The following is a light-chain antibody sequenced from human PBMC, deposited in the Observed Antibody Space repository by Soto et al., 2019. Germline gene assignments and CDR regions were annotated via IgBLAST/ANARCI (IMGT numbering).Light chain of an antibody. CDR3: QQYGKWPGT. J-gene: IGKJ1*01. V-gene: IGKV3D-15*01. CDR1: QSVSSK. CDR2: ATS. Sequence: MTQSPATLSVSPGGRSTLSLRASQSVSSKLAWYQRKPGQAPRLLLYATSTRATGIPARFIGSGSGTEFTLTISSLQSEDFALYFCQQYGKWPGTFGQGTKVDIK.